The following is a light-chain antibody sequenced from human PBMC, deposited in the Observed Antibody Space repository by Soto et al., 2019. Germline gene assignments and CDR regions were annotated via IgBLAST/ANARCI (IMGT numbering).Light chain of an antibody. V-gene: IGKV3-11*01. CDR2: DAS. CDR3: QHFGGTTFT. Sequence: EIVLTQSPATLSLSPGERATLSCXASQSVSSYLAWYQQKPGQAPRLLIYDASTRATGIPDRFSGSGSGTHFTLTISRLEPGDFAVYYCQHFGGTTFTFGQGTRLEIK. J-gene: IGKJ5*01. CDR1: QSVSSY.